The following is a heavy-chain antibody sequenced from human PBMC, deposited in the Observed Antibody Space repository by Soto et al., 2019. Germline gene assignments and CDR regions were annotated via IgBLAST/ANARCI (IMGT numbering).Heavy chain of an antibody. D-gene: IGHD4-17*01. J-gene: IGHJ3*02. CDR3: ARDGVDVSRTTVRHGALDI. Sequence: QVQLVQSGAEVKKPGSSVKVSCKASGGSFNTYGISWVRQAPGQGLEWMGGFLPVFTTAKYAQKFQGRVSITADESTYTAYMKLSSLRSEDTAVYFCARDGVDVSRTTVRHGALDIWGQGTVVTVSS. CDR2: FLPVFTTA. CDR1: GGSFNTYG. V-gene: IGHV1-69*01.